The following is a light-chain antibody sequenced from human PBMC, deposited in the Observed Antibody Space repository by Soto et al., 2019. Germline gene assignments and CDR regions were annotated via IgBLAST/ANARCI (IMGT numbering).Light chain of an antibody. CDR3: SSYTSSSTLGYV. CDR2: EVS. Sequence: QSFLTQPASVSGSPGQSITISCTGTSSDVGGYNYVSWYQQHPGKAPKLMIYEVSNRPSGVSNRFSGSKSGNTASLTISGVQAEDEADYYCSSYTSSSTLGYVFGTGTKVTVL. J-gene: IGLJ1*01. V-gene: IGLV2-14*01. CDR1: SSDVGGYNY.